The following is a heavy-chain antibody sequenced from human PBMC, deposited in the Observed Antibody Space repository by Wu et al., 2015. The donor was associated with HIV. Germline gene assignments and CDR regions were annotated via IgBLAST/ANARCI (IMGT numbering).Heavy chain of an antibody. Sequence: QVQLVQSGAEVKKPGSSVKVSCKASGGTFSNHAVSWVRQAPGQGLEWMAGTIPIFGTANYAQKFQGRVTITTDESTSTAYMELSSLRSEDTAVYYCARGRYQLLSYWGQGTLVTVSS. CDR1: GGTFSNHA. J-gene: IGHJ4*02. D-gene: IGHD2-2*01. CDR3: ARGRYQLLSY. V-gene: IGHV1-69*05. CDR2: TIPIFGTA.